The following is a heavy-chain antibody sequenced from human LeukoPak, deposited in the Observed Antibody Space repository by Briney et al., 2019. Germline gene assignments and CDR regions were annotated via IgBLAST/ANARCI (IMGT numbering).Heavy chain of an antibody. V-gene: IGHV4-38-2*02. Sequence: SETLSLTCTVSGFSIRSGYYWGWIRQPPGKGLVWIGTISHAGSTYYNPSLKSRVTISVDTSKNQFSLKLSSVTAADTAVYYCARGRQLWFKYYFDYWGQGTLVTVSS. J-gene: IGHJ4*02. CDR1: GFSIRSGYY. CDR2: ISHAGST. CDR3: ARGRQLWFKYYFDY. D-gene: IGHD5-18*01.